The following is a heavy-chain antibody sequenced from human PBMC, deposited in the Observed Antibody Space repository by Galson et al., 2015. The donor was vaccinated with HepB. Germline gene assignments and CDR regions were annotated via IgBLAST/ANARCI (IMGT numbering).Heavy chain of an antibody. V-gene: IGHV3-7*03. CDR2: IKQDGSEK. Sequence: SLRLSCAASGFTFSSYGMHWVRQAPGKGLEWVANIKQDGSEKYYVDSVKGRFTISRDNAKNSLYLQMNSLRAEDTAVYYCARWDDYGDPGYLDLWGRGTLVTVSS. CDR1: GFTFSSYG. CDR3: ARWDDYGDPGYLDL. J-gene: IGHJ2*01. D-gene: IGHD4-17*01.